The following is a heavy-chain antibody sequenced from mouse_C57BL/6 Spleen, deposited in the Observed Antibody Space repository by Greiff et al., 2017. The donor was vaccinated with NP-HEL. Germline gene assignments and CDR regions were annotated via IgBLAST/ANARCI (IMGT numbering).Heavy chain of an antibody. CDR2: IDPSDSYT. J-gene: IGHJ2*01. CDR1: GYTFTSYW. V-gene: IGHV1-50*01. D-gene: IGHD1-1*01. Sequence: QVQLQQPGAELVKPGASVKLSCKASGYTFTSYWMQWVKQRPGQGLEWIGEIDPSDSYTNYNQKFKGKATLTVDTSSTTAYMQLSCLTSADSAVYYCARTYYYGSSYYFDYWGQGTTLTVSS. CDR3: ARTYYYGSSYYFDY.